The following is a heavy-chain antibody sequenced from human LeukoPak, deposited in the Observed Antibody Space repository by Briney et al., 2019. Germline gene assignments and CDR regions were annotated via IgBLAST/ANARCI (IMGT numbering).Heavy chain of an antibody. J-gene: IGHJ4*02. D-gene: IGHD2-15*01. CDR1: GGSITSYY. CDR3: ARAPAGCGGTCPFDS. CDR2: LFHSGTR. Sequence: SETLSLTCTVSGGSITSYYWSWIRQPPGKGLEWMGYLFHSGTRRYNPSLRSRVTISADTTKNQIFLTLNSTTAADTAVYYCARAPAGCGGTCPFDSWGQGTLVTVSS. V-gene: IGHV4-59*12.